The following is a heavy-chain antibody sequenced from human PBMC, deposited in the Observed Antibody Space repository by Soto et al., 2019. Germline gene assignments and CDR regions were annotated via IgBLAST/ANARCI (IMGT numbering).Heavy chain of an antibody. Sequence: XXTLSLPFAVYGGSFSGYYWRWILQPPGKGLEWIGEINHSGSTNYNPSLKSRVTISVDTSKNQFSLKLSSVTAADKAVYYCARKGIVVVPAASYYYMDVWGKGTTVTSP. CDR3: ARKGIVVVPAASYYYMDV. CDR1: GGSFSGYY. D-gene: IGHD2-2*01. V-gene: IGHV4-34*01. CDR2: INHSGST. J-gene: IGHJ6*03.